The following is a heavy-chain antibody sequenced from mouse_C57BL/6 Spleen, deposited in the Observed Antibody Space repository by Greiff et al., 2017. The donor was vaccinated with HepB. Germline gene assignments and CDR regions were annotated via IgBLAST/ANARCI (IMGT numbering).Heavy chain of an antibody. V-gene: IGHV1-26*01. J-gene: IGHJ2*01. CDR3: ARMGYDYDGLDY. CDR1: GYTFTDYY. Sequence: VQLQQSGPELVKPGASVKISCKASGYTFTDYYMNWVKQSHGKSLEWIGDINPNNGGTSYNQKFKGKATLTVDKSSSTAYMELRSLTSEDSAVYYCARMGYDYDGLDYWGQGTTLTVSS. D-gene: IGHD2-4*01. CDR2: INPNNGGT.